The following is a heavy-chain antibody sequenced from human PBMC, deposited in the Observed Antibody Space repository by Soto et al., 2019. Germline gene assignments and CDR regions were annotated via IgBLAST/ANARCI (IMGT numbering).Heavy chain of an antibody. V-gene: IGHV1-18*01. CDR2: ISAYNGNT. J-gene: IGHJ4*02. CDR1: GYTFTSYG. CDR3: ASGRDDYNSLGY. Sequence: WASVKVSCKASGYTFTSYGISWVRQAPGQGLEWMGWISAYNGNTNYAQRLQGRVTMTTDTSTSTAYMELRSLRSDDTAVYYCASGRDDYNSLGYWGQGTLVTVSS. D-gene: IGHD4-4*01.